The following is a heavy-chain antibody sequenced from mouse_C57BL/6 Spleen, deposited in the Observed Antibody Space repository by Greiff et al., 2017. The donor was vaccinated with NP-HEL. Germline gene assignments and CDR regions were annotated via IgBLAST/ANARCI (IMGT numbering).Heavy chain of an antibody. CDR3: AREGVMHGNLAWFAY. CDR2: INPYNGDT. V-gene: IGHV1-20*01. Sequence: VQLQQSGPELVKPGDSVKISCKASGYSFTGYFMNWVMQSHGKSLEWIGRINPYNGDTFYNQKFKGKVTLTVDKSSSTVHMELRSLKSEDSAVSYCAREGVMHGNLAWFAYWGKGTLVTVSS. D-gene: IGHD2-1*01. CDR1: GYSFTGYF. J-gene: IGHJ3*01.